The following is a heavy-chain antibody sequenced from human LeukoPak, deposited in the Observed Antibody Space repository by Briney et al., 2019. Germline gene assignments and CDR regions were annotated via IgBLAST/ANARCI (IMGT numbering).Heavy chain of an antibody. CDR1: GGSISSYY. J-gene: IGHJ4*02. V-gene: IGHV4-59*01. Sequence: SETLSLTCTASGGSISSYYWSWIRQPPGKGLEWIGYIYYSGSTSYNPSLKSRVTISVDTSNNQFSLKLSSVTAADTAVYYCARDTSGYRRGSFDYWGQGTLVTVSS. CDR3: ARDTSGYRRGSFDY. D-gene: IGHD3-22*01. CDR2: IYYSGST.